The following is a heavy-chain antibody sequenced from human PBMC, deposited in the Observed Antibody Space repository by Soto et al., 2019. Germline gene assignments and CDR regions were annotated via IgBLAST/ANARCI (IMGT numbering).Heavy chain of an antibody. CDR3: AKDQYSGSPGKPDY. CDR2: ISGTGGTT. J-gene: IGHJ4*02. D-gene: IGHD1-26*01. V-gene: IGHV3-23*01. CDR1: GFTFSSYW. Sequence: GGSLRLSCAASGFTFSSYWMHWVRQAPGKGLEWVSGISGTGGTTYYADSVKGRFTISRDNPRNTLYLQMNSLRAEDTAVYYCAKDQYSGSPGKPDYWGQGILVTVSS.